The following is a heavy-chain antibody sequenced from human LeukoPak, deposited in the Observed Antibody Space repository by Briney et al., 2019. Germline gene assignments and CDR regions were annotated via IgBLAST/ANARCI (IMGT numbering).Heavy chain of an antibody. CDR2: ISSSSSYI. CDR1: GFTFSSYS. D-gene: IGHD6-19*01. V-gene: IGHV3-21*01. J-gene: IGHJ4*02. Sequence: GGSLRLSCAASGFTFSSYSMNWVHQAPGKGLEWVSSISSSSSYIYYADSVKGRFTISRDNAKNSLYLQMNSLRAEDTAVYYCASERAGYSSGWYGDWGQGTLVTVSS. CDR3: ASERAGYSSGWYGD.